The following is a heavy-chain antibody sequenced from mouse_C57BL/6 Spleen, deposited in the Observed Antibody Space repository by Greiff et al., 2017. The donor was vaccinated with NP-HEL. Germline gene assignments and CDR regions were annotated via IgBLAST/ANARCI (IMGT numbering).Heavy chain of an antibody. V-gene: IGHV1-59*01. CDR1: GYTFTSYW. CDR3: ARWRLRYYAMDY. D-gene: IGHD2-4*01. J-gene: IGHJ4*01. Sequence: QVQLQQPGAELVRPGTSVKLSCKASGYTFTSYWMHWVKQRPGQGLEWIGVIDPSDSYTNYNQKFKGKATLTVDTSSRTAYLQLSSLTSEDSAVYYCARWRLRYYAMDYWGQGTSVTVSS. CDR2: IDPSDSYT.